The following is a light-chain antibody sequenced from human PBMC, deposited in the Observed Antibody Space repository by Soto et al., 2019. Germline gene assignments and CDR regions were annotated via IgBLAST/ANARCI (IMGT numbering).Light chain of an antibody. V-gene: IGLV2-14*01. CDR3: SSYTTRSALGV. CDR2: EVS. CDR1: SSDLGTYNL. Sequence: QSALTQPASVSGSPGQSISISCTGTSSDLGTYNLVSWYQHHPGKAPKLIIYEVSYRPSGISNRFSGSKSGNTASLTISGLQAEDEADYYCSSYTTRSALGVFGGGTKLTVL. J-gene: IGLJ3*02.